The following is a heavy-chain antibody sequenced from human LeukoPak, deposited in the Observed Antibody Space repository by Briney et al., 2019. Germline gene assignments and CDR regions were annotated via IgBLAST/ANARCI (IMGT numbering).Heavy chain of an antibody. CDR3: ATGHSYGYVY. D-gene: IGHD5-18*01. CDR2: VKGDGRTT. J-gene: IGHJ4*02. Sequence: GGSLRLSCAASGLTFSDFWMHWVRQPPGKGLVWVALVKGDGRTTIYADSVKGRFTISRGNAKNTLYLQMNSLRADDSGVYYCATGHSYGYVYWGQGVLVTVSS. V-gene: IGHV3-74*01. CDR1: GLTFSDFW.